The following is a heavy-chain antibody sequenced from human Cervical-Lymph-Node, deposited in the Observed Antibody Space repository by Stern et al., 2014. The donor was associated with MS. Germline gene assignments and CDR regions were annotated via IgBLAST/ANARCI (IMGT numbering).Heavy chain of an antibody. D-gene: IGHD5-18*01. CDR2: IIPIFGTA. J-gene: IGHJ6*02. CDR3: ARAAMVIHYYYYGMDV. CDR1: GGTFSSYA. V-gene: IGHV1-69*01. Sequence: VQLEESGAEVKKPGSSVKVSCKASGGTFSSYAISWVLQAPGQGLEWMGGIIPIFGTANYAQKFQGRVTITADESTSTAYMELSSLRSEDTAVYYCARAAMVIHYYYYGMDVWGQGTTVTVSS.